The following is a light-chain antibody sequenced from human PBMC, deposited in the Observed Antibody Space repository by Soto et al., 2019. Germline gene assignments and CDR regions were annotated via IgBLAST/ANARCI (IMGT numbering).Light chain of an antibody. J-gene: IGKJ1*01. V-gene: IGKV3-15*01. CDR2: NAS. CDR1: QSVGNK. CDR3: QHYNNYLAWT. Sequence: EIVMTQSPATLSLSPGERATLFCRASQSVGNKLVWYQQKPGQAHGLLIFNASTRATGIPARFSGSGSGTEFTLTISSLQSADFAVYYCQHYNNYLAWTFGQGTKVEIK.